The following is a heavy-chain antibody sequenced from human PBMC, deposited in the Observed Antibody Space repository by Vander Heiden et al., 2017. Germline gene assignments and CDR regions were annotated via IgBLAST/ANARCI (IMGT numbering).Heavy chain of an antibody. CDR3: ARGRITMIVVVITLYYYYGMDV. CDR1: GGTFSSYA. V-gene: IGHV1-69*01. D-gene: IGHD3-22*01. Sequence: QVQLVQSGAEVKKPGSSVKVSCKASGGTFSSYAIRWVRQAPGQGLEWMGGIIPIFGTANYAQKFQGRVTITADESTSTAYMELSSLRSEDTAVYYCARGRITMIVVVITLYYYYGMDVWGQGTTVTVSS. CDR2: IIPIFGTA. J-gene: IGHJ6*02.